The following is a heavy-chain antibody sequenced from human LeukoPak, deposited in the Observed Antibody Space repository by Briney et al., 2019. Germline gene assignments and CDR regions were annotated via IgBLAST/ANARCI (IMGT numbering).Heavy chain of an antibody. CDR3: ARTGGYYYYYGMDV. J-gene: IGHJ6*02. CDR1: GGSISSGDYY. D-gene: IGHD3-16*01. CDR2: IYYSGST. Sequence: SQTLSLTCTVSGGSISSGDYYWSWFRQPPGKGLEWIGYIYYSGSTYYNPSLKSRVTISVDTSKNQFSLKLSSVTAADTAVYYCARTGGYYYYYGMDVWGQGTTVTVSS. V-gene: IGHV4-30-4*01.